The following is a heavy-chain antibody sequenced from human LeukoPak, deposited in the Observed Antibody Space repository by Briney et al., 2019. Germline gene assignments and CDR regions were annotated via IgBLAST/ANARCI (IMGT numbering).Heavy chain of an antibody. V-gene: IGHV4-59*01. CDR2: IYYSGST. D-gene: IGHD6-19*01. Sequence: PETLSLTCTVSGGSISSYYWSWIRQPPGKGLEWIGYIYYSGSTNYNPSLKSRVTISVDTSKNQFSLKLSSVTAADTAVYYCARDSQVAGTDYWGQGTLVTVSS. CDR3: ARDSQVAGTDY. J-gene: IGHJ4*02. CDR1: GGSISSYY.